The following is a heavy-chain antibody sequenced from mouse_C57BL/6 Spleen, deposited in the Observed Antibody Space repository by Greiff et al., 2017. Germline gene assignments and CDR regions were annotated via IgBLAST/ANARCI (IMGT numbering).Heavy chain of an antibody. Sequence: EVQRVESGGGLVKPGGSLKLSCAASGFTFSDYGMHWVRQAPEKGLEWVAYISSGSSTIYYADTVKGRFTISRDNAKNTLFLQMTSLRSEDTAMYYCARLFTTVVADYAMDYWGQGTSVTVSS. D-gene: IGHD1-1*01. CDR3: ARLFTTVVADYAMDY. CDR1: GFTFSDYG. CDR2: ISSGSSTI. J-gene: IGHJ4*01. V-gene: IGHV5-17*01.